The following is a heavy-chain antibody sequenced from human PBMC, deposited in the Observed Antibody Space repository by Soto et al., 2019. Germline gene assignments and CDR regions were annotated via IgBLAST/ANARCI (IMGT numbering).Heavy chain of an antibody. V-gene: IGHV5-51*01. CDR2: IYPGDSDT. Sequence: GESLKISCKGSGYSFTSYWIGWVRQMPGKGLEWMGIIYPGDSDTRYSPSFQGQVTISADKPISTAYLQWSSLKASDTAMYYCARNLTSRNWNYYYYGMDVWGQGTTVTVS. CDR1: GYSFTSYW. CDR3: ARNLTSRNWNYYYYGMDV. J-gene: IGHJ6*02. D-gene: IGHD1-1*01.